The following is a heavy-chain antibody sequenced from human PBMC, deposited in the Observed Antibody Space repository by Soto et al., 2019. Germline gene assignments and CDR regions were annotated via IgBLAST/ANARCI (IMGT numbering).Heavy chain of an antibody. CDR1: GYTFTGNY. Sequence: ASVKVSCKASGYTFTGNYMHWVRQAPGKGLEWMGGFDPEDGETIYAQKFQGRVTMTEDTSTDTAYMELSSLRSEDTAVYYCATPVSRGNYWGQGTLVTVSS. V-gene: IGHV1-24*01. CDR3: ATPVSRGNY. CDR2: FDPEDGET. D-gene: IGHD2-8*01. J-gene: IGHJ4*02.